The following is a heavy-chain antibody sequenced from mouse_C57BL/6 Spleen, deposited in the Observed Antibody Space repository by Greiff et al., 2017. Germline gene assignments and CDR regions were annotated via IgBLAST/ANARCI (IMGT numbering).Heavy chain of an antibody. Sequence: QVQLQQPGAELVKPGASVKMSCKASGYTFTSYWITWVKQRPGQGLEWIGDLYPGSGSTNYNEKFKSKATLTVDTSSSTAYMQLSSLTSEDSAVYYCARYYSNFYYYAMDYWGQGTSVTVSS. J-gene: IGHJ4*01. CDR3: ARYYSNFYYYAMDY. CDR1: GYTFTSYW. CDR2: LYPGSGST. D-gene: IGHD2-5*01. V-gene: IGHV1-55*01.